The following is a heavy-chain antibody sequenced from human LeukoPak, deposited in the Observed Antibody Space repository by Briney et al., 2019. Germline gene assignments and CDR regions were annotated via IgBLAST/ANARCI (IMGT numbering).Heavy chain of an antibody. V-gene: IGHV3-21*01. Sequence: GGSLRLSCAASGFTFSSYSRNWVRQAPGKGLEWVSSISSSSSYIYYADSVKGRFTISRDNAKNSLYLQMNSLRAEDTAVYYCARVVVVAATRGGFDYWGQGTLVTVSS. D-gene: IGHD2-15*01. J-gene: IGHJ4*02. CDR1: GFTFSSYS. CDR2: ISSSSSYI. CDR3: ARVVVVAATRGGFDY.